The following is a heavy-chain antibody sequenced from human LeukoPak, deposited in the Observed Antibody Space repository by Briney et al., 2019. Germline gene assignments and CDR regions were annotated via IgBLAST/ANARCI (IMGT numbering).Heavy chain of an antibody. CDR1: GFTFRSHA. CDR3: ARDRRYYDFWSGYNYYYGMDV. Sequence: GTSLRLSCATSGFTFRSHAMHWVRQSPGKGLEWVAQIWYDGSNKYYADSVKGRFSVSRDNSKNTLYLQMNSLRVEDTAVYYCARDRRYYDFWSGYNYYYGMDVWGQGTTVTVSS. D-gene: IGHD3-3*01. CDR2: IWYDGSNK. V-gene: IGHV3-33*01. J-gene: IGHJ6*02.